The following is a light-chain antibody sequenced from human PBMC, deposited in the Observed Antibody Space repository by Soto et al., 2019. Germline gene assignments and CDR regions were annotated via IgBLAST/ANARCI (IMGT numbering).Light chain of an antibody. V-gene: IGLV2-14*03. Sequence: QSALTQPASVSGSPGQLITISCTGTSSDVGGYNYVSWYQHHPGKAPKLMIYDVSNRPSGVSNRFSGSKSGNTASLTISGLQAEDEADYYCSSYTSSSTGVFGTGTKLTVL. CDR1: SSDVGGYNY. J-gene: IGLJ1*01. CDR3: SSYTSSSTGV. CDR2: DVS.